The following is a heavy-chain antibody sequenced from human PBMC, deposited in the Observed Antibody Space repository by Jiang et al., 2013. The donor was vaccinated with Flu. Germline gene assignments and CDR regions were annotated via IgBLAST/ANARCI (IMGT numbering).Heavy chain of an antibody. CDR2: IYYTGNT. CDR1: RDSISSSSYY. V-gene: IGHV4-39*07. J-gene: IGHJ6*02. CDR3: ARHSCYYDSSGLLHWDYGMDV. D-gene: IGHD3-22*01. Sequence: GSGLVKPSETLSLICTVSRDSISSSSYYWVWIRQPPGKGLEWIGSIYYTGNTYYNPSLKSRVTISVDTSKNQFSLKLNSVTAADTAVYYCARHSCYYDSSGLLHWDYGMDVWGQGSTVTVS.